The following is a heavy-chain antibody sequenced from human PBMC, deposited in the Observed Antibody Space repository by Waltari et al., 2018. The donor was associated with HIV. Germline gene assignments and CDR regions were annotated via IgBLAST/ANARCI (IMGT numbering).Heavy chain of an antibody. Sequence: QVQLLQSGPEVRKPGASVKVSCRASGYNFTGYYMHWVRQGPGRGLEWMGWINPNSGNTHLAQKFKGKVTMTRVTSIRTAYLEMRRLKSDDTAIYYCARDGVGDAAFDYWGQGTLVTVS. J-gene: IGHJ4*02. V-gene: IGHV1-2*02. CDR2: INPNSGNT. D-gene: IGHD1-26*01. CDR3: ARDGVGDAAFDY. CDR1: GYNFTGYY.